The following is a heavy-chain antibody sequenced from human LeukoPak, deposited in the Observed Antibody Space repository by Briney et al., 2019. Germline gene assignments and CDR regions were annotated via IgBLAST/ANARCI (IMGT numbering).Heavy chain of an antibody. V-gene: IGHV1-2*06. CDR1: GYTFTGYY. J-gene: IGHJ6*02. Sequence: ASVKVSCKASGYTFTGYYMHWVRQAPGQGLERMGRINPNSGGTNYAQKFQGRVTMTRDTSISTAYMELSRLRSDDTAVYYCARATEWFGSSNYYYYYGMDVWGQGTTVTVSS. CDR3: ARATEWFGSSNYYYYYGMDV. CDR2: INPNSGGT. D-gene: IGHD3-3*01.